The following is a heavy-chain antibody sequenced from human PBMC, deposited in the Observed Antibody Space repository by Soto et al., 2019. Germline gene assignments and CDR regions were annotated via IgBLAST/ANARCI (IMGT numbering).Heavy chain of an antibody. D-gene: IGHD3-3*01. CDR3: ARDRNDFWSGYESY. J-gene: IGHJ4*02. V-gene: IGHV3-7*01. Sequence: PGGSLRLSCEASVFTFSSYRMSLVRQARGKGLEWVANIKQDGSEKYYVDSVKDRFTISRDNVKNSLYLQMNSLRAEDTAVYYCARDRNDFWSGYESYWGQGTLVNVS. CDR1: VFTFSSYR. CDR2: IKQDGSEK.